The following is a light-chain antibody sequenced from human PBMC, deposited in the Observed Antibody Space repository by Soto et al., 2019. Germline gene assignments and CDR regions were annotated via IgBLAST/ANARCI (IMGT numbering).Light chain of an antibody. Sequence: DIQMTQSPSSVSASVGDRVTINCRASQGISSWLAWYQQKPGKAPELMVYLASSLQSGVPSRFSGICSGTAFSLTFSRLQPEGFATYYCQQANSFPLSFCGGTKVEIK. J-gene: IGKJ4*01. CDR1: QGISSW. CDR3: QQANSFPLS. V-gene: IGKV1-12*01. CDR2: LAS.